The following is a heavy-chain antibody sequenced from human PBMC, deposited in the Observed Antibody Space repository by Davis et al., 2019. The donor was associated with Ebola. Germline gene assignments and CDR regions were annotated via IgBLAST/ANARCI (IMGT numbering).Heavy chain of an antibody. CDR2: IWYDGSNK. J-gene: IGHJ6*02. Sequence: GESLKISCAASGFTFSSYGMHWVRQAPGKGLEWVAVIWYDGSNKYYADSVKGRFTISRDNAKNSLYLQMNSLRAEDTAVYYCARAIAYYYYGMDVWGQGTTVTVSS. V-gene: IGHV3-33*01. CDR3: ARAIAYYYYGMDV. CDR1: GFTFSSYG.